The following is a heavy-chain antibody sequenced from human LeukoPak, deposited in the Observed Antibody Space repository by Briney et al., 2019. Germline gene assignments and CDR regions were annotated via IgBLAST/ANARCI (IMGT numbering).Heavy chain of an antibody. CDR3: ARDNAGTSPDY. CDR1: GGSISSGGYY. D-gene: IGHD1-7*01. CDR2: IYHSGST. Sequence: SETLSLTCTVSGGSISSGGYYWSWIRQPPGKGLEWIGYIYHSGSTYYNPSLKSRVTISVDRSKNQFSLKLSSVTAADTAVYYCARDNAGTSPDYWGQGTLVTVSS. V-gene: IGHV4-30-2*01. J-gene: IGHJ4*02.